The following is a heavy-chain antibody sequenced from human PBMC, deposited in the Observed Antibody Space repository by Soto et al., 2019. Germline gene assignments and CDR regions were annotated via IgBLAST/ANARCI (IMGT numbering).Heavy chain of an antibody. V-gene: IGHV3-15*07. CDR3: TAGGNWFDP. J-gene: IGHJ5*02. CDR1: DVSFNDVW. CDR2: IKSVTNGGTT. Sequence: AGGSLRLSCVVSDVSFNDVWMDWVRQAPGKGLEWVGRIKSVTNGGTTDYAAPVKGRFIISRDDSKNTLFLQMSSLKAEDTAVYYCTAGGNWFDPWGQGTLVTVSS.